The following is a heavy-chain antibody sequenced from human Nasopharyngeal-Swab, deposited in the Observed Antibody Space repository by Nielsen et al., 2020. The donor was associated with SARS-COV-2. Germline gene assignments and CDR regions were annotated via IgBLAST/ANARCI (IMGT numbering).Heavy chain of an antibody. D-gene: IGHD5-18*01. J-gene: IGHJ6*02. CDR1: GFTFNSYA. Sequence: GESLKISCAASGFTFNSYAMNWVRQAPGKGLEWVSAISGSGGTTYYADSVKGRFTISRDNAKNSLYLQMNSLRDEDTAVYYCASSGYRLDYYSMDVWGQGTTVTVSS. V-gene: IGHV3-23*01. CDR2: ISGSGGTT. CDR3: ASSGYRLDYYSMDV.